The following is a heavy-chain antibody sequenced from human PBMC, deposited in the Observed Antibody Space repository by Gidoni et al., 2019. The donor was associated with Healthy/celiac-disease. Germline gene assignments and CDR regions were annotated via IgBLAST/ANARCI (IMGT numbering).Heavy chain of an antibody. CDR1: GGSISSGGYY. CDR2: IYYSGST. CDR3: ARNPSSIFGVVIEGMDV. D-gene: IGHD3-3*01. V-gene: IGHV4-31*03. J-gene: IGHJ6*02. Sequence: QVQLQESGPGLVQPSQTLSLTCTVSGGSISSGGYYWSWIRQHPGKGLEWIGYIYYSGSTYYNPSLKSRVTISVDTSKNQFSLKLSSVTAADTAVYYCARNPSSIFGVVIEGMDVWGQGTTVTVSS.